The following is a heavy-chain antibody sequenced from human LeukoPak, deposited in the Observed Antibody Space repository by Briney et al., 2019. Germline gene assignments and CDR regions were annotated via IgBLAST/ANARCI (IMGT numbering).Heavy chain of an antibody. V-gene: IGHV5-51*01. D-gene: IGHD3-22*01. CDR1: GYSFTSYW. J-gene: IGHJ4*02. CDR2: IYPGDSDT. CDR3: ARHPAIYYYDSSGYYYFDY. Sequence: MTGESLKISCKGPGYSFTSYWIGWVRQMPGKGLEWMGIIYPGDSDTRYSPSFQGQVTISADKSISTAYLQWSSLKASDTAMYYCARHPAIYYYDSSGYYYFDYWGQGTLVTVSS.